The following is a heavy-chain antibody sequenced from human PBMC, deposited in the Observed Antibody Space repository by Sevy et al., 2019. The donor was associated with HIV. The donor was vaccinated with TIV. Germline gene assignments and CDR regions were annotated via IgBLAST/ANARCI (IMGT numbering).Heavy chain of an antibody. V-gene: IGHV2-5*01. CDR1: GFSLSTSGVG. Sequence: SGPTLVNPTQTLTLTCTFSGFSLSTSGVGVAWIRRPPGKALEWLARLYWNDDRRYSPSLMSRLSITKNTSKNQVVLTLTNMDPVDTGTYYCAHRSPNTAYVSGQFDYWGQGTLVTVSS. D-gene: IGHD3-16*01. CDR2: LYWNDDR. J-gene: IGHJ4*02. CDR3: AHRSPNTAYVSGQFDY.